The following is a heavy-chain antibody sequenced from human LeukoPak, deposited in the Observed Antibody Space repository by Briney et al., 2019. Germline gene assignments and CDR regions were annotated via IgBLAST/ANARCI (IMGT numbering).Heavy chain of an antibody. J-gene: IGHJ4*02. CDR3: ARGGPTVATLDY. D-gene: IGHD4-17*01. V-gene: IGHV3-33*01. CDR1: GFTFSSYG. CDR2: IWYDGSNK. Sequence: GGSLRLSCAASGFTFSSYGMHWVRQAPGKGLEWVAVIWYDGSNKYYADSVKGRFTISRDNSKNTLYLQMNSLRAEDTAVYYCARGGPTVATLDYWGQGTLVTVSS.